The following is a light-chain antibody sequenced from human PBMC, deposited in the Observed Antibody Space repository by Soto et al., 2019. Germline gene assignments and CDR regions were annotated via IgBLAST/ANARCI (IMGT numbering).Light chain of an antibody. V-gene: IGKV3-20*01. Sequence: EIVLTQSPATLSLSPGERATLSCRTSLSVSVYLDWYQQKPGQAPRLLIYGAPSRATGIPDRFSGSGSGTDFTLTISRLEPEDFAVYHCQQYGSSPWTFGQGTKVDNK. CDR3: QQYGSSPWT. CDR2: GAP. J-gene: IGKJ1*01. CDR1: LSVSVY.